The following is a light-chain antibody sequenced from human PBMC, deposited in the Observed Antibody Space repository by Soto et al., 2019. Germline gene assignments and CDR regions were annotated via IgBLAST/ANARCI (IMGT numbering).Light chain of an antibody. V-gene: IGLV1-40*01. Sequence: QSALTQPPSVSGAPGQRVTISCTGSSSNIGAGYDVHWYQQLPGTAPKLLIYGNNNRPSGVPDRFSGSKSGTLASLAITGLQAEDEADYYCQSYDSSLSGSRVFGTGTKVTV. CDR3: QSYDSSLSGSRV. CDR1: SSNIGAGYD. CDR2: GNN. J-gene: IGLJ1*01.